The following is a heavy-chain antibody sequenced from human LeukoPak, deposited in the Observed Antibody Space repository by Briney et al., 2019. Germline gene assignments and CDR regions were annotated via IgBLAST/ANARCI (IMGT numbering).Heavy chain of an antibody. CDR3: ARIYRKYSQVDY. D-gene: IGHD5-18*01. CDR1: GGTFSSYA. Sequence: GASVKVSCKASGGTFSSYAISWVRQAPGQGLEWMGRIIPILGIANYAQKFQGRVTITADKSTSTAYMELSSLRAEDTAVYYCARIYRKYSQVDYWGQGTLVTVSS. V-gene: IGHV1-69*04. CDR2: IIPILGIA. J-gene: IGHJ4*02.